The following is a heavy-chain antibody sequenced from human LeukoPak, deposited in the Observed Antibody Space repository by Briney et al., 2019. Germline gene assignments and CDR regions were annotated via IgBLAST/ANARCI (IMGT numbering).Heavy chain of an antibody. D-gene: IGHD3-10*01. V-gene: IGHV3-21*01. CDR3: VRVGSGSYSRFFYYGMDV. CDR2: ISSSSSYI. J-gene: IGHJ6*02. CDR1: GFIFSNHN. Sequence: PGGSLRLSCAASGFIFSNHNMNWVRQAPGKGLEWVSSISSSSSYISYADSVKGRFTISRDNAKKSLYLQMNSLRAEDTAVYYCVRVGSGSYSRFFYYGMDVWGQGTTVTVSS.